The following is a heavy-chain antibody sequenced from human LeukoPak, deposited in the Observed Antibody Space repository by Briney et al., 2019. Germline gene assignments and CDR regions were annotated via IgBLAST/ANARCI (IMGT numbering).Heavy chain of an antibody. Sequence: GGSLRLSCAVSGITLSNYGMSWVRQAPGKGLEWVAGISDSGGSTNYADSVKGRFTISRDNPKNTPYLPINSMRAEDTAVYFCAKRGVVIRVILVGFHKEAYYFDSWGPGALVTASS. D-gene: IGHD3-22*01. CDR3: AKRGVVIRVILVGFHKEAYYFDS. V-gene: IGHV3-23*01. J-gene: IGHJ4*02. CDR1: GITLSNYG. CDR2: ISDSGGST.